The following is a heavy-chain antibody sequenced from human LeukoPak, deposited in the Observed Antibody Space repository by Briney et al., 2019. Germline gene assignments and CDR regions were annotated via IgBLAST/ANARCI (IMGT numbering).Heavy chain of an antibody. D-gene: IGHD5-24*01. CDR3: ARGDGYNAFDI. J-gene: IGHJ3*02. CDR1: GGSISSYY. Sequence: SETLSLTCTVSGGSISSYYWSWIRQPPGKGLEWIGYIYYSGSTNYNPSLKSRATISVDTSKNQFSLKLSSVTAADTAVYYCARGDGYNAFDIWGQGTMVTVSS. V-gene: IGHV4-59*01. CDR2: IYYSGST.